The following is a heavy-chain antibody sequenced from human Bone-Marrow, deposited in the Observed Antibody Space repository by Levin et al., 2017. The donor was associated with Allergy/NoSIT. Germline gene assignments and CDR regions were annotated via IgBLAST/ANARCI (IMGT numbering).Heavy chain of an antibody. V-gene: IGHV3-21*01. CDR1: GFTFSSYT. Sequence: GGSLRLSCAASGFTFSSYTMNWVRQAPGKGLEWVSSISGSSSQINYADSVKGRFTISRDNANNSVFLQMNSLAAEDTAVYYCSASGYWGFQHWGQGTLVTVSS. D-gene: IGHD3-22*01. CDR3: SASGYWGFQH. CDR2: ISGSSSQI. J-gene: IGHJ1*01.